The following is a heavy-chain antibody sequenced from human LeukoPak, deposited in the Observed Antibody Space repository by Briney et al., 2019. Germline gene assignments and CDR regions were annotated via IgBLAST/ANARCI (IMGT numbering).Heavy chain of an antibody. CDR1: GYTFTSYD. Sequence: ASVKVSCKASGYTFTSYDINWVRQATGQGLEWMGWMNPNSGNTGYAQKFQARVTMTRNTSISTAYMELSSLRSEDTAVYYCARTQKYAATLFYWGQGTLVTVSS. CDR2: MNPNSGNT. V-gene: IGHV1-8*01. CDR3: ARTQKYAATLFY. J-gene: IGHJ4*02.